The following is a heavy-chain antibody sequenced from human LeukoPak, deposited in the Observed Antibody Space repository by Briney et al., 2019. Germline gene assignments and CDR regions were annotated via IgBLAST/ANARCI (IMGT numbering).Heavy chain of an antibody. CDR1: GFTFSSYW. J-gene: IGHJ4*02. V-gene: IGHV3-74*01. D-gene: IGHD1-26*01. CDR2: INSDGSST. Sequence: GGSLRLSCAASGFTFSSYWMHWVRQAPGKGLVWVSRINSDGSSTSYADSVKGRFTISRDNAKNTLYLQMNSLRAGDTAVYYCARESWESGEFDYWGQGTLVTVSS. CDR3: ARESWESGEFDY.